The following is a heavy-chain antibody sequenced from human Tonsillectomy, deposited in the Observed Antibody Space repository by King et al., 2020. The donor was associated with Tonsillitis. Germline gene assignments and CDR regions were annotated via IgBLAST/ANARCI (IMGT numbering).Heavy chain of an antibody. CDR2: IYTSGST. CDR1: GGSISSYY. CDR3: ARETYFYGSSGSPVYYFDY. J-gene: IGHJ4*02. D-gene: IGHD3-22*01. V-gene: IGHV4-4*07. Sequence: QLQESGPGLVKPSETLSLTCTVSGGSISSYYWSWIRPPAGKGLEWIGRIYTSGSTNYNPSLKSRVTMSVDTSKNQFSLKLNSVTAADTAVYYCARETYFYGSSGSPVYYFDYWGQGTLVTVSS.